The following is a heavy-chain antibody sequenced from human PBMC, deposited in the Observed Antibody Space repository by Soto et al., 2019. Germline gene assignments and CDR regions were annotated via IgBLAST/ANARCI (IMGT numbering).Heavy chain of an antibody. CDR2: IYSGGST. D-gene: IGHD3-22*01. J-gene: IGHJ4*02. CDR1: GFTVSSNY. Sequence: VQLVESGGGLIQPGGSLRLSCAASGFTVSSNYMSWVRQAPGKGLEWVSVIYSGGSTYYADSVKGRFTISRDNSKNTLYLQMNSLRAEDTAVYYCARSDSSGYYAFDYWGQGTLVTVSS. CDR3: ARSDSSGYYAFDY. V-gene: IGHV3-53*01.